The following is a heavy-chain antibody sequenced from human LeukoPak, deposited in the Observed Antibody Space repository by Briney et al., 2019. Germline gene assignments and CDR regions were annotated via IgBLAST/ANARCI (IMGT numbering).Heavy chain of an antibody. V-gene: IGHV4-39*01. CDR1: GGSINNNNYF. D-gene: IGHD3-10*01. CDR2: IYYSGSI. CDR3: ARQRINGRILRGKEFDY. J-gene: IGHJ4*02. Sequence: SETLSLTCTVSGGSINNNNYFWGWLRQPPGKGLEWIGSIYYSGSIYYNPSLRSRVTISVDTSKGQFSLKLSSVTATDTAVYYCARQRINGRILRGKEFDYWGQGTLVNVAS.